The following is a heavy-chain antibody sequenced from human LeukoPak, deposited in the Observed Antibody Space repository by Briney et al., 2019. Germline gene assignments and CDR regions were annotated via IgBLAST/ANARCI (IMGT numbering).Heavy chain of an antibody. Sequence: PSETLSLTCTVSGGSISSYYWSWIRQPAGKGLEWIGRIYTSGSTNYNPSLKSRVTMSVDTSKNQFSLKLSSVTAADTAVYYCARATPTKSYYYDSSGYYGLDYWGQGTLVTVSS. CDR2: IYTSGST. CDR3: ARATPTKSYYYDSSGYYGLDY. V-gene: IGHV4-4*07. CDR1: GGSISSYY. D-gene: IGHD3-22*01. J-gene: IGHJ4*02.